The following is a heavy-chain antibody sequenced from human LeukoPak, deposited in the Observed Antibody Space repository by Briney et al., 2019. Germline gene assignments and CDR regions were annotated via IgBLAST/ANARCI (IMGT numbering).Heavy chain of an antibody. CDR3: AKRATMIVISGYYFDY. J-gene: IGHJ4*02. V-gene: IGHV3-23*01. CDR2: ISGSGGNT. D-gene: IGHD3-22*01. Sequence: GGSLRLSCAASGFTFSNYGMSWVRQAPGKGLEWVSTISGSGGNTYYADSVKGRFTISRDNSKNTLYLQMNSLRAEDTAVYYCAKRATMIVISGYYFDYWGQGTLVTVSS. CDR1: GFTFSNYG.